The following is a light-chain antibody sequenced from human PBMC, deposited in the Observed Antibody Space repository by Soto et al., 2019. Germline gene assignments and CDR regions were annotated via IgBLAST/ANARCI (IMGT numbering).Light chain of an antibody. CDR2: DVS. CDR1: SSDVGGYNY. CDR3: SSYTSSSTLVV. V-gene: IGLV2-14*01. Sequence: QSALTQPASVSGSPGQSITISCTGTSSDVGGYNYVSWYQQHPGKAPKLMIYDVSNRPSGVSNRISGSKSGNTASLTISGLQAEDEADYYCSSYTSSSTLVVFGGGTNLTVL. J-gene: IGLJ2*01.